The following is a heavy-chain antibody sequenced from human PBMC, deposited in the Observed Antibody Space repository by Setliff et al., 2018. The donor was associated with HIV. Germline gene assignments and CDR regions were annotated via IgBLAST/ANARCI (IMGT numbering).Heavy chain of an antibody. V-gene: IGHV3-49*04. CDR3: TSFSADELGDLSFDFDC. CDR1: GFTFGDYA. Sequence: SLRLSCSGSGFTFGDYAMSWVRQAPGKGLEWVGFIRREAYGGTTDYAASVKGRFTISRDDSKSIAYLQMNSLKTEDTAVYYCTSFSADELGDLSFDFDCWGQGTLV. J-gene: IGHJ4*02. D-gene: IGHD3-16*02. CDR2: IRREAYGGTT.